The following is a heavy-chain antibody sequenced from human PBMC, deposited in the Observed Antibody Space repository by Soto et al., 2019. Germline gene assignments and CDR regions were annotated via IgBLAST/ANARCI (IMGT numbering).Heavy chain of an antibody. CDR2: ISGSGGST. Sequence: GGSLRLSCAASGFTFSSYAMSWVRQAPGKGLEWVSAISGSGGSTFYADSVKGRFTISRDNSKNTLYLQMNSLRAEDTAVYYCAKFREYYQGSGSRTYYFYGMDVWGQGTTVTVS. CDR1: GFTFSSYA. CDR3: AKFREYYQGSGSRTYYFYGMDV. D-gene: IGHD3-10*01. V-gene: IGHV3-23*01. J-gene: IGHJ6*02.